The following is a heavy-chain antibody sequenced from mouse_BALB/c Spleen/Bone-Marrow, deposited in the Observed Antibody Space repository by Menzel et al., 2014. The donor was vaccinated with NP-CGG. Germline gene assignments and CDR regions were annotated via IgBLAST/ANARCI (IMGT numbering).Heavy chain of an antibody. CDR2: ISSGSSTI. CDR3: TRGGNWEDFDY. Sequence: EVQLVESGGGLVQPGGSRKLSCAASGFTFSGFGMHWVRQAPEEGLEWVAYISSGSSTIFYADTVKGRFTISRDNPKNTLFLQMTSLRSEDTAMYYCTRGGNWEDFDYWGQGTTLTVSS. D-gene: IGHD4-1*01. J-gene: IGHJ2*01. CDR1: GFTFSGFG. V-gene: IGHV5-17*02.